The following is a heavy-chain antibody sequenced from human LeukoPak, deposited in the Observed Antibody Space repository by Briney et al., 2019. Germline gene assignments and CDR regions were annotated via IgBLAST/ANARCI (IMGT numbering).Heavy chain of an antibody. CDR1: GDSVSSSAA. CDR2: TYYRSKWYN. J-gene: IGHJ5*02. D-gene: IGHD2-2*02. CDR3: ARANVRNCRSTTCYTDWFDP. V-gene: IGHV6-1*01. Sequence: SQTLSLTCAISGDSVSSSAAWNWIRQSPSRGPEWLGRTYYRSKWYNDYAVSVKGRITINPDTSKNQFSLQLNSVTPEDTAVYFCARANVRNCRSTTCYTDWFDPWGQGTLVTVSS.